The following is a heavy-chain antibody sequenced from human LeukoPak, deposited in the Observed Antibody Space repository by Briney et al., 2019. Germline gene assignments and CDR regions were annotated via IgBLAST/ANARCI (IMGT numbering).Heavy chain of an antibody. Sequence: SETLSLTCAVYGGSFSGYYWSWIRQPPGKGLEWIGEINHSGSTNYNPSLKSRVTISVDTSKNQFSLKLSSVTAADTAVYYRARLYDSSGYYRDIKDHQGDAFDIWGQGTMVTVSS. J-gene: IGHJ3*02. V-gene: IGHV4-34*01. CDR1: GGSFSGYY. CDR2: INHSGST. D-gene: IGHD3-22*01. CDR3: ARLYDSSGYYRDIKDHQGDAFDI.